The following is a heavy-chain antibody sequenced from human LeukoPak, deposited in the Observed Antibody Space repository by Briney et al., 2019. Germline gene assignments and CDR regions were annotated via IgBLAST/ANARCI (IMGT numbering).Heavy chain of an antibody. J-gene: IGHJ6*02. CDR3: ARAGSGSYSYYYGMDV. V-gene: IGHV4-30-4*01. D-gene: IGHD3-10*01. CDR2: IYYSGST. CDR1: GGSISSGDYY. Sequence: SQTLSLTCTVSGGSISSGDYYWSCIRQPPGKGLECIGYIYYSGSTSYNPSLKSRLTISVDTSKNQFSLRLSSVTAADTAVYHCARAGSGSYSYYYGMDVWGQGTTVTVSS.